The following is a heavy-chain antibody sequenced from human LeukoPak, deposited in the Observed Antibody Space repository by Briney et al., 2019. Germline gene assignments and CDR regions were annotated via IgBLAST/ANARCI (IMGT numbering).Heavy chain of an antibody. Sequence: ASVKVSCKAPGYTFTSYGISWVRQAPGQGLEWMGWISAYNGNTNYAQKLQGRGTMTTDTSTSTAYMELRSLRSDDTAVYYCARDRLRFLEWLGPYYFDYWGQGTLVTVSS. J-gene: IGHJ4*02. D-gene: IGHD3-3*01. CDR2: ISAYNGNT. V-gene: IGHV1-18*01. CDR3: ARDRLRFLEWLGPYYFDY. CDR1: GYTFTSYG.